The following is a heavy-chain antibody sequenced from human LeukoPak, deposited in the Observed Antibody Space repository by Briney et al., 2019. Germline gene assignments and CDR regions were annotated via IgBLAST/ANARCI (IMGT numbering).Heavy chain of an antibody. CDR1: GFMFSSYW. Sequence: PGGSLRLSCAASGFMFSSYWMSWVRQAPGKGLEWVSTISGSGGSTYYADSVKGRFTISRDNSKNTLYLQMNSLRAEDTAVYYCVTEVSGSFPTWGQGTLVAVSS. V-gene: IGHV3-23*01. CDR2: ISGSGGST. J-gene: IGHJ4*02. CDR3: VTEVSGSFPT. D-gene: IGHD1-26*01.